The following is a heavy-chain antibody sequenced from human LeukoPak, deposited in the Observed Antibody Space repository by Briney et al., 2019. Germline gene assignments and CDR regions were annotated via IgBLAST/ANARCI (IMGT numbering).Heavy chain of an antibody. J-gene: IGHJ4*02. D-gene: IGHD3-10*01. Sequence: GGSLRLSCAASGFTFSNYAMSWVRQAPGKGLEWVSAISGSGGSTYYADSVKGQFTISRDNSKNTLYLQMNSLRAEDTAVYYCAKETYYYGSGTKNFDYWGQGTLVTVSS. CDR3: AKETYYYGSGTKNFDY. CDR2: ISGSGGST. CDR1: GFTFSNYA. V-gene: IGHV3-23*01.